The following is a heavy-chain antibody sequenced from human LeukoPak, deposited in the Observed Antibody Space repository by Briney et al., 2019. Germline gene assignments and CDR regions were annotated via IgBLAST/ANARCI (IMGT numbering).Heavy chain of an antibody. V-gene: IGHV3-11*01. CDR1: GFTFSDYY. Sequence: GGSLRLSCAASGFTFSDYYMSWIRQAPGKGLGWVSYISSSGSTIYYADSVKGRFTISRDNAKNSLYLQMNSLRAEDTAVYYCARDDAGIVVVVAGGFDYWGQGTLVTVSS. J-gene: IGHJ4*02. CDR2: ISSSGSTI. D-gene: IGHD2-15*01. CDR3: ARDDAGIVVVVAGGFDY.